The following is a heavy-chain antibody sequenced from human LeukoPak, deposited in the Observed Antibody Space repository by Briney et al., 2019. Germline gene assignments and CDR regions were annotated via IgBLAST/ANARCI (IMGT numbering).Heavy chain of an antibody. CDR2: MNPNNGKT. D-gene: IGHD3-10*01. CDR3: ARESGFYASGSRY. J-gene: IGHJ4*02. CDR1: GYTFTSYD. Sequence: ASVNVSCKASGYTFTSYDINWVRQATGQGREWMGWMNPNNGKTGYAQKFQGRGTITRNTSLTTAFMELSSLRSEDTAVYYCARESGFYASGSRYWGQGTLVTVSS. V-gene: IGHV1-8*03.